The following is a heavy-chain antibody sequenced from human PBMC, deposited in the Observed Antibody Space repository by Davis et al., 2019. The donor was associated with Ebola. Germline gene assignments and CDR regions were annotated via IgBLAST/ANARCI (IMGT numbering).Heavy chain of an antibody. J-gene: IGHJ4*02. CDR2: IYHSGST. CDR1: GGSISSSNW. CDR3: ARGTRLGTVVVITYFDY. D-gene: IGHD3-22*01. V-gene: IGHV4-4*02. Sequence: MPSETLSLTCTVSGGSISSSNWWSWVRQPPGKGLEWIGEIYHSGSTNYNPSLKSRVTISLNTSKKQFSLQLNSVTAADTAVYYCARGTRLGTVVVITYFDYWGQGTLVTVSS.